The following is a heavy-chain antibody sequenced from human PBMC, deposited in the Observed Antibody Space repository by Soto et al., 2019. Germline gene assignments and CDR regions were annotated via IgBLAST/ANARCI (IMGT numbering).Heavy chain of an antibody. Sequence: ASVKVSCKASGYTFIGYYMHWVRQAPGQGLEWMGWINPNSGDTNYAQKFQGRVTMTRDTSISTAYTELSRLRFDDTAVYYCARPRAKYYSTSDYDFWGQGXLVTVSS. CDR1: GYTFIGYY. J-gene: IGHJ4*02. V-gene: IGHV1-2*02. CDR2: INPNSGDT. D-gene: IGHD4-4*01. CDR3: ARPRAKYYSTSDYDF.